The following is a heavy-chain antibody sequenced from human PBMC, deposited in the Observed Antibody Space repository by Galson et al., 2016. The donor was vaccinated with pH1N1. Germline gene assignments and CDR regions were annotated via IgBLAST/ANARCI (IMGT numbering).Heavy chain of an antibody. CDR1: EFTLQTYP. J-gene: IGHJ4*02. D-gene: IGHD4-17*01. Sequence: SLRLSCAAFEFTLQTYPMSWVRRVPGKGLEWVANINQDGTEKNYADSVKGRFIISRDVAKNSLYPQMSRLTAEDTATYFCSRDGDARGDYRPWGDYWGQGSLVIVSS. V-gene: IGHV3-7*03. CDR2: INQDGTEK. CDR3: SRDGDARGDYRPWGDY.